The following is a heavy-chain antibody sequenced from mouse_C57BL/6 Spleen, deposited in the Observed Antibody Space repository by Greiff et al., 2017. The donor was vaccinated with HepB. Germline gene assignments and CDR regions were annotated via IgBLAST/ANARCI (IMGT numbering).Heavy chain of an antibody. D-gene: IGHD2-4*01. V-gene: IGHV6-6*01. CDR2: IRNKANNHAT. J-gene: IGHJ1*03. CDR1: GFTFSDAW. Sequence: LQESGGGLVQPGGSMKLSCAASGFTFSDAWMDWVRQSPEKGLEWVAEIRNKANNHATYYAESVKGRFTISRDDSKSSVYLQMNSLRAEDTGIYYCTRYDYDGDWYFDVWGTGTTVTVSS. CDR3: TRYDYDGDWYFDV.